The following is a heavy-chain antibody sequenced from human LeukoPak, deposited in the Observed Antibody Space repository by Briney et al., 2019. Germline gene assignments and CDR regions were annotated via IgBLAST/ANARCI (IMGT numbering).Heavy chain of an antibody. Sequence: GESLKISCKGSGYSFTSYWIGWVRQMPGKGLEWMGIIYPGDSDTRYSPSFQGQVTISADKSISAAYLQWSSLKASDTAMYYCSRVSSSRWPHWDFDLWGRGTLVTVSS. D-gene: IGHD6-13*01. CDR1: GYSFTSYW. V-gene: IGHV5-51*01. CDR2: IYPGDSDT. CDR3: SRVSSSRWPHWDFDL. J-gene: IGHJ2*01.